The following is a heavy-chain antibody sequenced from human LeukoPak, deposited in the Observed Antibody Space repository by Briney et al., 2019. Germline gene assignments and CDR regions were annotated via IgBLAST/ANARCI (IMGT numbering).Heavy chain of an antibody. Sequence: PGGSLRLSCAASGFTFSNYGMHWLRQAPGKGLEWVAVIWYDGSNKFYAESVKGRFTISRDDSKDTLYLQMNSLRAEDTAVYYCARDVSSIASFDYWGQGSLVTVSS. J-gene: IGHJ4*02. CDR2: IWYDGSNK. D-gene: IGHD6-6*01. CDR3: ARDVSSIASFDY. CDR1: GFTFSNYG. V-gene: IGHV3-33*01.